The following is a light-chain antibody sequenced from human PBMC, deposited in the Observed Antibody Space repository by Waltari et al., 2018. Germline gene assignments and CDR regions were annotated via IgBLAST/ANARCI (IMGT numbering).Light chain of an antibody. V-gene: IGLV3-19*01. Sequence: SSELTQDPAVSVALGQTVRITCQGDILRTYYASWNEQEPGQAPVLVPYGNNKRPSGIPDRFSGYTSGNTASLTITGTQAEDEADYYCKSRDSSGTHLIFGGGTKLTVL. CDR3: KSRDSSGTHLI. CDR1: ILRTYY. J-gene: IGLJ2*01. CDR2: GNN.